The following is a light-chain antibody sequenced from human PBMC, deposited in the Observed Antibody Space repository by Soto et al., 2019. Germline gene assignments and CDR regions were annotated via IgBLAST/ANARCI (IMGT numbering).Light chain of an antibody. Sequence: EIVLTQSPGTLSLSPGERATLSCRASQSVDSSTLAWYQQKPGQAPRLLISGASNRATGIPDRFSGSGSGTDFILAISRLEPGDFAVYYCQHLDDSITFGGGTKVEIK. CDR3: QHLDDSIT. CDR2: GAS. V-gene: IGKV3-20*01. CDR1: QSVDSST. J-gene: IGKJ4*01.